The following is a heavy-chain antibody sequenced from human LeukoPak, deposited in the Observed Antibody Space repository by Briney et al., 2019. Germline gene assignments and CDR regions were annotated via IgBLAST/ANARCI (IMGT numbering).Heavy chain of an antibody. CDR2: IKQDGSEK. V-gene: IGHV3-7*01. D-gene: IGHD3-3*01. Sequence: GGSLRLSCAASGFTFSSYRMSWVRQAPGKGLEWVANIKQDGSEKYYVDSVKGRFTISRDNAKNSLYLQMNSLRAEDTAVYYCARGGVNTFWSGYYGDAFDIWGQGTMVTVSS. CDR1: GFTFSSYR. CDR3: ARGGVNTFWSGYYGDAFDI. J-gene: IGHJ3*02.